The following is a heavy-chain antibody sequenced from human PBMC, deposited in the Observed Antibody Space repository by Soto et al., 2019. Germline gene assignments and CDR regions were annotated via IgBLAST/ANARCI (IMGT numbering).Heavy chain of an antibody. V-gene: IGHV3-15*01. CDR1: GFTFSNAW. Sequence: EVQLVESGGGLVKPGGSLRPSCAASGFTFSNAWMSWVRQAPGKGLEWVGRIKSKTDGGTTDYAAPVKGRFTISRDDSKNTLYLQMNSLKTEDTAVYYCTTDILKQLVPVYWGQGTLVTVSS. J-gene: IGHJ4*02. CDR2: IKSKTDGGTT. CDR3: TTDILKQLVPVY. D-gene: IGHD6-13*01.